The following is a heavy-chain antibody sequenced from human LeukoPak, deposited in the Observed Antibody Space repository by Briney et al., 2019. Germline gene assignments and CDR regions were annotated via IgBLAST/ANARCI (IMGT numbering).Heavy chain of an antibody. J-gene: IGHJ4*02. CDR1: GYSFSSYW. CDR2: IFPGDSDT. V-gene: IGHV5-51*01. D-gene: IGHD6-13*01. CDR3: ARPPSRAAPGPFDY. Sequence: GESLKISCKASGYSFSSYWIGWVRQTPGKGLEWMGIIFPGDSDTRYTPSFQGQVTISADKSISTAYLQWSSLKASDTAMYYYARPPSRAAPGPFDYWGQGTLVTVSS.